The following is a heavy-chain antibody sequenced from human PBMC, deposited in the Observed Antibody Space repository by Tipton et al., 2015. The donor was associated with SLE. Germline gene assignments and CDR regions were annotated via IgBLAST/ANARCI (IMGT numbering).Heavy chain of an antibody. CDR3: ARGRSYRDGYNSNWFDP. CDR1: GYTFTSYY. J-gene: IGHJ5*02. Sequence: QLVQSGAEVKKPGASVKVSCKASGYTFTSYYMHWVRQAPGQGLEWMGIINPSGGSTSYAQKFQGRVTMTRDTSTSTVYMELSSLRSEDTAVYYCARGRSYRDGYNSNWFDPWGQGTLVTVSS. V-gene: IGHV1-46*01. CDR2: INPSGGST. D-gene: IGHD5-24*01.